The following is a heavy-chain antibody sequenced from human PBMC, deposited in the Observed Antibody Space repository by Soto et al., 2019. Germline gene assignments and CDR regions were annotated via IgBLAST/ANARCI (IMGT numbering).Heavy chain of an antibody. D-gene: IGHD5-18*01. V-gene: IGHV1-69*06. CDR1: GGGFNSYS. CDR2: IIPIFGTP. Sequence: SVKVSCKSSGGGFNSYSISWVRQAPGQGLEWMGVIIPIFGTPTYAQKFQGRVTITADKSTSTAYMEVSRLTSEDTAVYYCAGPGYSSQDYWGQGALVTVSS. CDR3: AGPGYSSQDY. J-gene: IGHJ4*02.